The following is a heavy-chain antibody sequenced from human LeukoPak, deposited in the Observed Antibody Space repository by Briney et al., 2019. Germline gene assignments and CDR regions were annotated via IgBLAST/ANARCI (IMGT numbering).Heavy chain of an antibody. J-gene: IGHJ4*02. D-gene: IGHD1-14*01. Sequence: SETLSLTCTVSGGSISSSSYYWGWIRQPPGKGLEWIGSIYYSGSTYYNPSLKSRVTISVDTSKNQFSLKLSSVTAADTAVYYCARDGSLSATNYYFDYWGQGTLVTASP. CDR2: IYYSGST. V-gene: IGHV4-39*02. CDR1: GGSISSSSYY. CDR3: ARDGSLSATNYYFDY.